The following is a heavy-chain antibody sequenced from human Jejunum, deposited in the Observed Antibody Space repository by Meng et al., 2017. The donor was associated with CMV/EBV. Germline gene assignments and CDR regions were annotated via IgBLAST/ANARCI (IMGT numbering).Heavy chain of an antibody. Sequence: QVPLRGSGPGLAKPSETLSLTCTVFGDSIRDYFWTWIRQPAGKGLEWIARVYSTGTTDYNPSLKSRVTMSVDVSKNQFSLKLNSVTAADTAVYYCARIGVATTFDYWGQGTLVTVSS. V-gene: IGHV4-4*07. CDR1: GDSIRDYF. J-gene: IGHJ4*02. CDR2: VYSTGTT. D-gene: IGHD5-12*01. CDR3: ARIGVATTFDY.